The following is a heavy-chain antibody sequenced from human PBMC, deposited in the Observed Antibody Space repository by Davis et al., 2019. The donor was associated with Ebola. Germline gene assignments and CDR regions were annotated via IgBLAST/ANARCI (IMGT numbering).Heavy chain of an antibody. CDR2: INPSGGST. J-gene: IGHJ3*02. V-gene: IGHV1-46*01. Sequence: AASVKVSCKASGYTFTNYAMHWVRQAPGQGLEWMGIINPSGGSTSYAQKFQGRVTMTSDTSINTAYLELSSLRSDDTAVYYCARGLPGIDIWGQGTMITVSS. CDR3: ARGLPGIDI. CDR1: GYTFTNYA. D-gene: IGHD1-1*01.